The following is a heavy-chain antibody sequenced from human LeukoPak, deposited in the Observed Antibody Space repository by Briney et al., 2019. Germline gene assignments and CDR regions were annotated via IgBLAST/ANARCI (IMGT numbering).Heavy chain of an antibody. CDR3: AKSNGYGLVDI. V-gene: IGHV4-4*02. J-gene: IGHJ3*02. Sequence: SETLSLTCAVSGASVSSNWWSWVRQPPGKGLEWIGEIFHTGAANYNTSLMSRVTMSLDTSMNQLSLKLNSVTAADTAVYYCAKSNGYGLVDIWGQGTMVTVSS. CDR2: IFHTGAA. D-gene: IGHD3-10*01. CDR1: GASVSSNW.